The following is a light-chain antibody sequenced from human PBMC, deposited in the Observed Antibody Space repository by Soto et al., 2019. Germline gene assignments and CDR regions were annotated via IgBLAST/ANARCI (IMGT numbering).Light chain of an antibody. Sequence: SYELTQPPSVSVSPGQTARITCSGDALSKQYAHWYQQKPGQAPVLVIYKDSERPSGIPERFSGYSSGTTVTLTISGVQAEDEADYYCQSADSSDAYWVFGGGTKVTVL. CDR2: KDS. CDR1: ALSKQY. CDR3: QSADSSDAYWV. V-gene: IGLV3-25*03. J-gene: IGLJ3*02.